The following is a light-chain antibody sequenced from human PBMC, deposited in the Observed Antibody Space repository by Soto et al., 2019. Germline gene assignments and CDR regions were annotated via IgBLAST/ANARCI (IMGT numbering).Light chain of an antibody. CDR1: XXXXGSNT. CDR2: SNN. CDR3: AAWDDSLNGYYV. V-gene: IGLV1-44*01. Sequence: QSVLTQPPSASGTPGQRVTISXXXXXXXXGSNTVNWYQQLPGTAPKLLIYSNNQRPSGVPDRFSGSKSGTSASLAISGLQSEDEADYYCAAWDDSLNGYYVFGTGTKLTVL. J-gene: IGLJ1*01.